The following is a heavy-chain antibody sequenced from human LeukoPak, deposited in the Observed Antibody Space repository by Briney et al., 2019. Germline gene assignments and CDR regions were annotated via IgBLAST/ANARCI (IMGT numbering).Heavy chain of an antibody. CDR1: GGSLSSSSYY. CDR2: ISYSGTT. D-gene: IGHD2-15*01. CDR3: ARLGSRYCSGGNCSPV. Sequence: SETLSLTCTVSGGSLSSSSYYWGWIRQPPGEGLEWIGCISYSGTTYYNPSLKSRVTKSVDTSKNQFSLKLSSVTAADTAVYYCARLGSRYCSGGNCSPVWGQGTLVTVSS. V-gene: IGHV4-39*01. J-gene: IGHJ4*02.